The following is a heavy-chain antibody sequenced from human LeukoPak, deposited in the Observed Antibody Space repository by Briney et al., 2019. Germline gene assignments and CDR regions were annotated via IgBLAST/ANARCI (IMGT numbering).Heavy chain of an antibody. CDR3: ARDAVVGATRDAFDI. CDR1: GFTLSSYW. D-gene: IGHD1-26*01. Sequence: GGSLRLSCAASGFTLSSYWMHWVRQAPGEGLVWVSRINGDGSSTSYADSVKGRFTISRDNAKNTLYLQMNSLRAEDTAVYYCARDAVVGATRDAFDIWGQGTMVTVSS. V-gene: IGHV3-74*01. CDR2: INGDGSST. J-gene: IGHJ3*02.